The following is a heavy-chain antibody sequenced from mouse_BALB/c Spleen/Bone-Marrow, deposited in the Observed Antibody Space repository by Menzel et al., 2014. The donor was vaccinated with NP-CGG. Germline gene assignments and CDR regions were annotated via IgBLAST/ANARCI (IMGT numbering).Heavy chain of an antibody. Sequence: QVQLQQSGAELVRPGVSVKLSCKASGYTFTSYWINLVKQRPGQGLEWIGNIYPSDSYTNYNQKFKDKAALTVDKSSSTAYMQLSSPTSEDSAVYYCTRRGTGNAMDYWGQGTSVTVSS. V-gene: IGHV1-69*02. CDR3: TRRGTGNAMDY. D-gene: IGHD3-3*01. CDR1: GYTFTSYW. J-gene: IGHJ4*01. CDR2: IYPSDSYT.